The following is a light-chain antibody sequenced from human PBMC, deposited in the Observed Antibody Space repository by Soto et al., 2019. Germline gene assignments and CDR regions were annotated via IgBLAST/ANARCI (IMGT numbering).Light chain of an antibody. V-gene: IGKV1-39*01. CDR2: AAS. CDR1: QSISNF. CDR3: QQSYSTPFT. J-gene: IGKJ2*01. Sequence: DIQMTQSPSSLSASVGDRVTITCRASQSISNFLNWHQQKPGEAPKHLVYAASSLQSGVPSRFSGSGSGTYFTLTITSLQPEDFATYYCQQSYSTPFTFGLGTKLEIK.